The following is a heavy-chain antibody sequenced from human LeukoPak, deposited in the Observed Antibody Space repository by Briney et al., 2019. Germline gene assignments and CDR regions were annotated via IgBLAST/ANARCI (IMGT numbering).Heavy chain of an antibody. D-gene: IGHD3-22*01. CDR1: GGTFSSYA. V-gene: IGHV1-69*13. Sequence: SVKVSCKASGGTFSSYAISWVRQAPGQGLEWMGGIIPFFGTANYAQKFQGRVTITADEPTSTAYMELSRLRSEDTAVYYCARDRDSSGYYYGRNWFDPWGQGTLVTVSS. J-gene: IGHJ5*02. CDR3: ARDRDSSGYYYGRNWFDP. CDR2: IIPFFGTA.